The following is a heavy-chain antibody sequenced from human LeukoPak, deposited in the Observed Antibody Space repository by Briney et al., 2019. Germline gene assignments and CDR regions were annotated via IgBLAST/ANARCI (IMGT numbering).Heavy chain of an antibody. CDR1: GGSISSYY. J-gene: IGHJ4*02. CDR3: AGRYCSSTSCPFDY. V-gene: IGHV4-4*07. D-gene: IGHD2-2*01. Sequence: SETLSLTCTVSGGSISSYYWSWIRQPAGKGLERTGRIYTSGSTNYNPSLKSRVTMSVDTSENQFSLKLSSVTAADTGVYYCAGRYCSSTSCPFDYWGQGTLVTVSS. CDR2: IYTSGST.